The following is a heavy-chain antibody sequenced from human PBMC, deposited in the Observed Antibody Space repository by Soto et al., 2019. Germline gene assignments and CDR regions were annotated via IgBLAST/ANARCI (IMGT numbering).Heavy chain of an antibody. CDR1: GYTFTSYD. CDR3: ARGEEDTDGSWFDP. CDR2: MNPNSGNT. Sequence: QVQLVQSGAEVKKPGASVKVSCKASGYTFTSYDINWVRQATGQGLEWMGWMNPNSGNTGYAQKFQGRVSMTRSTSIGTAYMELSSLGSEDTAVYYCARGEEDTDGSWFDPWGQGTLVTVSS. J-gene: IGHJ5*02. D-gene: IGHD5-18*01. V-gene: IGHV1-8*01.